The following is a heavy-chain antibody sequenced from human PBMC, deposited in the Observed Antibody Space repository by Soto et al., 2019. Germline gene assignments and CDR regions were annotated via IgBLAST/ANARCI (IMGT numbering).Heavy chain of an antibody. CDR1: GYIFTAYS. CDR2: VNPSGGST. D-gene: IGHD2-15*01. Sequence: QVQLVQSGAEVKKPGASVKVSCKASGYIFTAYSMRWVRQAPGQGLEWMGVVNPSGGSTNYAQKFKGRITMTTDTSTSTVYMDLSSLTSEDTAVYYCAREENCSDGICYSEYFQRWGKGTLVTVSS. J-gene: IGHJ1*01. CDR3: AREENCSDGICYSEYFQR. V-gene: IGHV1-46*01.